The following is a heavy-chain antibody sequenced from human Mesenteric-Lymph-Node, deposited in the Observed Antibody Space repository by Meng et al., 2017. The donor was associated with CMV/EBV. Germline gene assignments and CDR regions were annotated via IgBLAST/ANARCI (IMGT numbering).Heavy chain of an antibody. J-gene: IGHJ4*02. CDR3: AGWAGKGDFGDFWTGPYDY. V-gene: IGHV1-69*05. Sequence: SFPLNWGRQAPGQGPKWMGEVIPTSGTAKFPQKFQGRVTITTDESTNTAYMEVSSLRSDDTAVYYCAGWAGKGDFGDFWTGPYDYWGQGTLVTVSS. CDR2: VIPTSGTA. D-gene: IGHD3/OR15-3a*01. CDR1: SFP.